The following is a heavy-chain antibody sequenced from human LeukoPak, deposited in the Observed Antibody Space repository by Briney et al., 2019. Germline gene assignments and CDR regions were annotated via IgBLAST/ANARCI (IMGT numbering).Heavy chain of an antibody. Sequence: ASVKVSCKASGYTFTSYGISWVRQAPGQGLEWMGWISAYNGNTNYAQKLQGRVTMTTDTSTSTAYMELRGLRSDDTAVYYCARGPQLLRYFDWLLVYWGQGTLVTVSS. CDR1: GYTFTSYG. V-gene: IGHV1-18*01. J-gene: IGHJ4*02. CDR3: ARGPQLLRYFDWLLVY. D-gene: IGHD3-9*01. CDR2: ISAYNGNT.